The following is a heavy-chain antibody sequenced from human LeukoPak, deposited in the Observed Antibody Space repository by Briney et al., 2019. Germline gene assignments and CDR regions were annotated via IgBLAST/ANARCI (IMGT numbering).Heavy chain of an antibody. CDR2: ISYDGGNK. J-gene: IGHJ4*02. CDR1: GFTFSSYA. V-gene: IGHV3-30*01. CDR3: ARDLVIFGWNHFDY. Sequence: GRSLRLSCAASGFTFSSYAMHWVRQAPGKGLEWVAVISYDGGNKYYADSVKGRFTISRDNSKNTLYLQMNSLRAEDTAVYYCARDLVIFGWNHFDYWGQGTLVTVSS. D-gene: IGHD1-1*01.